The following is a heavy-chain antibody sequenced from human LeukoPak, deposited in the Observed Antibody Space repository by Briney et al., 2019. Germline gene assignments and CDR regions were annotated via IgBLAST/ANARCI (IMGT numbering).Heavy chain of an antibody. Sequence: PSETLSLTCTVSGGSISSSSYYWGWIRQPPGKGPEWIGSIYYSGSTYYNPSLKSRVTISVDTSKNQFSLKLSSVTAADTAVYYCARCIKEDYDYVWGSYRKISYYFDYWGQGTLVTVSS. CDR3: ARCIKEDYDYVWGSYRKISYYFDY. CDR2: IYYSGST. J-gene: IGHJ4*02. D-gene: IGHD3-16*02. V-gene: IGHV4-39*07. CDR1: GGSISSSSYY.